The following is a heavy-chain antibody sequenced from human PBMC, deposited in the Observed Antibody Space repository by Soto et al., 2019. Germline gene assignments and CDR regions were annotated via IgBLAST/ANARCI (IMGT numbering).Heavy chain of an antibody. CDR2: ISGSGGST. D-gene: IGHD6-6*01. CDR3: AKGEQLGPRNWFDP. Sequence: PGGSLRLSCAASGFAFSSYAMSWVRQAPGKGLEWVSAISGSGGSTYYADSVKGRFTISRDNSKNTLYLQMNSLRAEDTAVYYCAKGEQLGPRNWFDPWGQGTLVTVSS. J-gene: IGHJ5*02. CDR1: GFAFSSYA. V-gene: IGHV3-23*01.